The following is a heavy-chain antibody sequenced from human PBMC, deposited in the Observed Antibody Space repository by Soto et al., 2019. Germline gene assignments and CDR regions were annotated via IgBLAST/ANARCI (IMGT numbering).Heavy chain of an antibody. J-gene: IGHJ4*01. D-gene: IGHD6-19*01. CDR1: GYTFTSYA. V-gene: IGHV1-3*01. CDR2: INAGNGDT. Sequence: ASVKVSCKASGYTFTSYAIHWVRQAPGQRLEWMGWINAGNGDTKYSQKLQGRVTITRDTSATTAYVELSSLTSEDTAVYYCTRDPATYSSGYDYWG. CDR3: TRDPATYSSGYDY.